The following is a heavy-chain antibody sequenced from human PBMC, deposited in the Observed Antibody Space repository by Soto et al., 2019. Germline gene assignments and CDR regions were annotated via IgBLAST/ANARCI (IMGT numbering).Heavy chain of an antibody. Sequence: QVQLVESGGGVVQPGRSLRLSCAASGFTFSSYAMHWVRQAPGKGLEWVAVISYDGSNKYYADSVKGRFTISRDNSKNTLYLQMISLRAEDTAVYYCARELGYDFWSGYYEIGYWGQGTLVTVSS. CDR1: GFTFSSYA. D-gene: IGHD3-3*01. V-gene: IGHV3-30-3*01. J-gene: IGHJ4*02. CDR2: ISYDGSNK. CDR3: ARELGYDFWSGYYEIGY.